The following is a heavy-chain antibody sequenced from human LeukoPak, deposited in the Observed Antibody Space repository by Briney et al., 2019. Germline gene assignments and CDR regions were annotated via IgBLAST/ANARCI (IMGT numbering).Heavy chain of an antibody. D-gene: IGHD1-26*01. CDR1: GDSISSYY. J-gene: IGHJ4*02. V-gene: IGHV4-59*01. CDR2: IYYSGST. Sequence: SETLSLTCTVSGDSISSYYWSCIRQPPGEGLEWIGYIYYSGSTNYNPSLKSRVTISVDTSKNQVSLKLSSVTAADTAVYYCARDSNSGSYWGKGTLVTVSS. CDR3: ARDSNSGSY.